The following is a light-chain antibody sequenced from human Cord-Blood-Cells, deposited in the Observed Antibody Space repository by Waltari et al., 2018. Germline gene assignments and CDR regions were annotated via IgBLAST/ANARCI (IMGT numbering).Light chain of an antibody. CDR2: GAS. J-gene: IGKJ5*01. CDR3: QQYNNWPPIT. V-gene: IGKV3-15*01. CDR1: QSVSSN. Sequence: EIVMTQSPANPSVSPAERATLSCRASQSVSSNLAWYQRKPGQAPRPLSYGASTRATGIPARFSGSGSGTEFTLTISSLQSEDFAVYYCQQYNNWPPITFGQGTRLEIK.